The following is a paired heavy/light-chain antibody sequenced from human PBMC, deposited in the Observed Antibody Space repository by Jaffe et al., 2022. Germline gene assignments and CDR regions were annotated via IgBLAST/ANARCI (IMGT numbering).Light chain of an antibody. V-gene: IGLV1-47*01. J-gene: IGLJ2*01. Sequence: QSVLTQPPSASGTPGQRVTISCSGSSSNIGSNYVYWYQQLPGTAPKLLMYRNNQRPSGVPDRFSGSKSGTSASLAISGLRSEDEADYYCAAWDDSLSGPEVVFGGGTKLTVL. CDR3: AAWDDSLSGPEVV. CDR1: SSNIGSNY. CDR2: RNN.
Heavy chain of an antibody. V-gene: IGHV3-15*01. Sequence: EVQLVESGGSLVKPGGSLRLSCAASGFTFSNAWMSWVRQAPGKRLEWVGRIKSKTEDETTDYAAPVRGRFTFSRDDSKNTLYLQMNGLKTEDTAVYYCTTGRYGDPTLDYWGQGTLVTVSS. CDR2: IKSKTEDETT. J-gene: IGHJ4*02. D-gene: IGHD4-17*01. CDR3: TTGRYGDPTLDY. CDR1: GFTFSNAW.